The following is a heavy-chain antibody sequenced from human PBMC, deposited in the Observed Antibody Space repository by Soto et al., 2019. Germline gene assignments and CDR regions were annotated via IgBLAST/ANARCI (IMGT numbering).Heavy chain of an antibody. V-gene: IGHV3-33*01. CDR3: AREPQYCSSTSCYYYYYGMDV. Sequence: QVQLVESGGGVVQPGRSLRLSCAASGFTFSSYGMHWVRQAPGKGLEWVAVIWYDGSNKYYADSVKGRFTISRDNSKXXLXLXTNSLRAEDTAVYYCAREPQYCSSTSCYYYYYGMDVWGQGTTVTVSS. D-gene: IGHD2-2*01. CDR1: GFTFSSYG. CDR2: IWYDGSNK. J-gene: IGHJ6*02.